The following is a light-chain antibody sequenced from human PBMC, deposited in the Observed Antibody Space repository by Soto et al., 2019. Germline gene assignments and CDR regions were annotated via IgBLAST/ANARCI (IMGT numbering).Light chain of an antibody. CDR2: DAS. J-gene: IGKJ4*01. CDR1: QAVNNY. Sequence: EVVLTQSPATLSLSPGERATLSCRASQAVNNYVAWYHQKPGQAPRLLIYDASNRATGIPPRFSGSGSGTDFPLTISGIEPDDSVVYYCKQRFNVPAFTFGGGTKVEIK. CDR3: KQRFNVPAFT. V-gene: IGKV3-11*01.